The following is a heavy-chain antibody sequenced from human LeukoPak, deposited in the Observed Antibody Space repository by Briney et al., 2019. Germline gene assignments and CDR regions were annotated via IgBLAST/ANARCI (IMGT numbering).Heavy chain of an antibody. CDR2: IYYSGST. CDR3: ARGSRGDLRRWYYFGY. J-gene: IGHJ4*02. CDR1: GGSISSSSYY. V-gene: IGHV4-39*01. D-gene: IGHD4-23*01. Sequence: SETLSLTCTVSGGSISSSSYYWGWSRQPPGKGLEWIGSIYYSGSTYYNPSLKSRVTISVDTSKNQFSLKLSSVTAADTAVYYCARGSRGDLRRWYYFGYWGQGTLVTVSS.